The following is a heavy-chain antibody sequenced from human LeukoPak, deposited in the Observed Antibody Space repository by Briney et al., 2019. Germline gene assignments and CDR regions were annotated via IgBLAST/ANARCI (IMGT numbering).Heavy chain of an antibody. D-gene: IGHD4-17*01. V-gene: IGHV1-18*01. CDR2: ISAYNGNT. CDR3: ARFYGDYSPFDY. J-gene: IGHJ4*02. CDR1: GYTFTSYG. Sequence: ASVTVSCKASGYTFTSYGISWVRQAPGQGLEWMGWISAYNGNTNYAQKLQGRVTMTTDTSASTAYMELRSLRPDDTAVYYCARFYGDYSPFDYWGQGTLVTVSS.